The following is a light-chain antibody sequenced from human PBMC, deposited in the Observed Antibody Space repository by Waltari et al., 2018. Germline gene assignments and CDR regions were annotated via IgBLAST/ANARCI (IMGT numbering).Light chain of an antibody. V-gene: IGLV2-11*01. J-gene: IGLJ2*01. CDR1: SSDVGGYKS. CDR2: DVS. CDR3: CSHAGSYVI. Sequence: QSALTQPRSVSGSPGQSVTISCTGTSSDVGGYKSVSWYQQHPGKAPKLIIYDVSERPSGDPGRVSGSKSGNTASLTISGLQAEDEADYYCCSHAGSYVIFGGGTKLTVL.